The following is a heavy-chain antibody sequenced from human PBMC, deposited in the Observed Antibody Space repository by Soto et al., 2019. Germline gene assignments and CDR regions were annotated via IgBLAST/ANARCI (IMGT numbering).Heavy chain of an antibody. CDR3: ARDPGYSSGWPYFDY. CDR2: ISYDGSNK. V-gene: IGHV3-30-3*01. Sequence: PGGSLRLSCAASGFTFSSYAMHWVRQAPGKGLEWVAVISYDGSNKYYADSVKGRFTISRDNSKNTLYLQMNSLRAEDTAVYYCARDPGYSSGWPYFDYWGQGTLVTVSS. J-gene: IGHJ4*02. CDR1: GFTFSSYA. D-gene: IGHD6-19*01.